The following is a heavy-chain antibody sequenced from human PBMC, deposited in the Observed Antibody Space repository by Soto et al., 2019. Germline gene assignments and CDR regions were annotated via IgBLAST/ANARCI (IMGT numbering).Heavy chain of an antibody. CDR2: IWYDGSNK. CDR1: GFTFSSYG. J-gene: IGHJ6*04. V-gene: IGHV3-33*01. D-gene: IGHD3-16*02. CDR3: ARDLIAPYQPPSGDV. Sequence: GGSLRLSCAASGFTFSSYGMHWVRQAPGKGLEWVAVIWYDGSNKYYADSVKGRFTISRDNSKNTLYLQMNSLRAEDTAVYYCARDLIAPYQPPSGDVWGKGTTVTVSS.